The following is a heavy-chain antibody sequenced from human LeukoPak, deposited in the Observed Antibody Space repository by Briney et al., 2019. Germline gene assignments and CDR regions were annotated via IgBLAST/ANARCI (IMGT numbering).Heavy chain of an antibody. V-gene: IGHV3-23*01. Sequence: PGGSLRLSCAASGFTFSSYAMSWVRQAPGKGLEWVSSISDSGGTTYHADSVKGRFTISRDNSKNTLYLQMNSLRAEDTAVYYCAKGFRNQPLDYWGQGTLVTVSS. CDR1: GFTFSSYA. J-gene: IGHJ4*02. CDR3: AKGFRNQPLDY. CDR2: ISDSGGTT. D-gene: IGHD1-14*01.